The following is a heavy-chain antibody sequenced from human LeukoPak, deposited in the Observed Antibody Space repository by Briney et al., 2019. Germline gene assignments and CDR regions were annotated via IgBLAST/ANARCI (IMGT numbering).Heavy chain of an antibody. J-gene: IGHJ4*02. CDR1: GDSITNYF. CDR2: IYYTGNT. V-gene: IGHV4-59*01. CDR3: ARGRVAYSAYYFDY. D-gene: IGHD2-15*01. Sequence: SETLSLTCTVSGDSITNYFWSWIRQPPGKGLEWIGYIYYTGNTNYKPSLKSRVTISVDTSTNQFSLRLRSVTAADTAVYYCARGRVAYSAYYFDYWGRGTLVTDSS.